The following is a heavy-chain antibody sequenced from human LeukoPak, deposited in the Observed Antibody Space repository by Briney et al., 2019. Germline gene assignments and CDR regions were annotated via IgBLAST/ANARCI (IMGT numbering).Heavy chain of an antibody. D-gene: IGHD1-14*01. J-gene: IGHJ4*02. V-gene: IGHV3-33*01. CDR1: GFTFGGYG. CDR3: TRYNNDHFDY. Sequence: PGGSLRLSCAGSGFTFGGYGMHWFRQTPGKGLEWVAVIAYDGGRAFSADSVKGRFTISRDNSKNTMSVQMDDLRAEDTAVYYCTRYNNDHFDYWGQGTLVTVSS. CDR2: IAYDGGRA.